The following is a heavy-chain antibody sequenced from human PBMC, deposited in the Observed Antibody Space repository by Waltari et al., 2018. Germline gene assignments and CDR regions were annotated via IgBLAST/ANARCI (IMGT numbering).Heavy chain of an antibody. D-gene: IGHD4-4*01. CDR1: GGTFSSYA. Sequence: QVQLVQSGAEVTKPGSSVKVSCKASGGTFSSYAISWVRQAPGQGLEWMGGIIPIFGTANYAQKFQGRVTITTDESTSTAYMELSSLRSEDTAVYYCATGWAVTPFDPDAFDIWGQGTMVTVSS. J-gene: IGHJ3*02. CDR2: IIPIFGTA. CDR3: ATGWAVTPFDPDAFDI. V-gene: IGHV1-69*05.